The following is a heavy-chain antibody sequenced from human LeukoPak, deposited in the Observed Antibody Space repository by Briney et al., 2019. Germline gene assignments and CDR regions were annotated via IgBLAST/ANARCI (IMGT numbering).Heavy chain of an antibody. Sequence: PGRSLRLSCAASGFTFSSYSMNWVRQAPGKGLEWVSLIYSGGSTYYADSVRGRFTISRDNSKNTLYLQMSSLRTEDTAMYYCSDSSYWGPPDHWGQGILVNVSS. V-gene: IGHV3-53*01. CDR1: GFTFSSYS. CDR3: SDSSYWGPPDH. D-gene: IGHD7-27*01. CDR2: IYSGGST. J-gene: IGHJ4*01.